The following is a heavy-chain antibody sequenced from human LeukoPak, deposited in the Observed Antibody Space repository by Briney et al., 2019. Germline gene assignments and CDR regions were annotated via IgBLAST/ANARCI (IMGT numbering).Heavy chain of an antibody. CDR1: GGSISSYY. J-gene: IGHJ6*02. CDR3: ARGLHYNILTGGMDV. V-gene: IGHV4-59*12. Sequence: SETLSRTCTVSGGSISSYYWSWIRQPPGKGLEWIGYIYYSGSTNYNPSLKSRVTISVDTSKNQFSLNLRSVTAADTAVYYCARGLHYNILTGGMDVWGQGTTVIVSS. D-gene: IGHD3-9*01. CDR2: IYYSGST.